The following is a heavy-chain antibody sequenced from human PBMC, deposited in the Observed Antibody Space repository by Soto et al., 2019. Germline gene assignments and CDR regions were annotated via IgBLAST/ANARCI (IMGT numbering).Heavy chain of an antibody. Sequence: GGSLRLSCAASGFTFSSYWMHWVRQAPGKGLVWVSRINSDGSSTSYADSVKGRFTISRDNAKNTLYLQMNSLRAEDTAVYYCARAPPIAVARTRFDPWGQGTLVTVSS. J-gene: IGHJ5*02. V-gene: IGHV3-74*01. CDR1: GFTFSSYW. CDR3: ARAPPIAVARTRFDP. CDR2: INSDGSST. D-gene: IGHD6-19*01.